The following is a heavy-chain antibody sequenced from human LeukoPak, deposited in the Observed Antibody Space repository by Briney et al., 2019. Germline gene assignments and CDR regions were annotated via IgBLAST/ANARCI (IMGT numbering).Heavy chain of an antibody. CDR1: GGSISSYY. D-gene: IGHD3-9*01. CDR3: ARDRGGDDILTGYYLNWFDP. J-gene: IGHJ5*02. CDR2: IYTSGST. V-gene: IGHV4-4*07. Sequence: KPSETLSLTCTVSGGSISSYYWSWIRQPAGKGLEWIGRIYTSGSTNYNPSLKSRVTMSVDTSKNQFSLKLSSVTAADTAVYYCARDRGGDDILTGYYLNWFDPWGQGTLVTVSS.